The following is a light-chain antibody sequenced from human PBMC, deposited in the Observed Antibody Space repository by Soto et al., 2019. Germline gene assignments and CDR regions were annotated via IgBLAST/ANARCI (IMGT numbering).Light chain of an antibody. CDR3: SSYTTSSTGV. J-gene: IGLJ2*01. CDR2: DVS. Sequence: QSVLTQPASVSGSPGQSITISCTGTNSDVGGYNYVSWYQQHPGKAPKLLIYDVSSRPSGLSNRFSGSKSGNTASLTISGVRAEDEADYYCSSYTTSSTGVFGGGTQLTVL. CDR1: NSDVGGYNY. V-gene: IGLV2-14*03.